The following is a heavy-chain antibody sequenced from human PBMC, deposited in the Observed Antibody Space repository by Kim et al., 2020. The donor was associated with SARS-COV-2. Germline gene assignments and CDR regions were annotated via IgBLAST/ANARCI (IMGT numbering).Heavy chain of an antibody. CDR2: IGCSSGSI. Sequence: GGSLRLSCAASGFTFSDYAMHWVRQAPGKGLEWVSGIGCSSGSINYADSVKGRFTISRDNAKNSLYLQMNSLRAEDTALYYCAKDAYYYGSESPRRSFDYWGQGTLVPVSP. J-gene: IGHJ4*02. D-gene: IGHD3-10*01. CDR3: AKDAYYYGSESPRRSFDY. CDR1: GFTFSDYA. V-gene: IGHV3-9*01.